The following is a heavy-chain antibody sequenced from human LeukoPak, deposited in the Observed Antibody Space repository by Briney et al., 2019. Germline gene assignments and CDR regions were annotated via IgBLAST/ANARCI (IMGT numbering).Heavy chain of an antibody. V-gene: IGHV4-4*02. CDR3: ARVRCSGGSYYLYYYYYGMDV. Sequence: SGTLSLTCAVSGGSISSSNWWSWVRQPPGKGLEWIGEIYHSGSTNYNPSLKSRVTISVDKSKNQFSLKLSSVTAADTAVYYCARVRCSGGSYYLYYYYYGMDVWGQGTTVTVSS. CDR1: GGSISSSNW. J-gene: IGHJ6*02. D-gene: IGHD2-15*01. CDR2: IYHSGST.